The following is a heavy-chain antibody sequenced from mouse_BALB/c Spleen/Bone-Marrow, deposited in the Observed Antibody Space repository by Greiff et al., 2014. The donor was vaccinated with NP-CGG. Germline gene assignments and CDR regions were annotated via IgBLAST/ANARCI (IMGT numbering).Heavy chain of an antibody. CDR1: GFTFSDYY. V-gene: IGHV5-12*02. Sequence: EVKLMESGGGLVQPGGSLKLSCATSGFTFSDYYMYWVRQTPEKRLEWVAYISNGGGSTYYPDTVKGRFTISRDNAKNTLYLQMSRPKSEDTAMYYCARQGIYYGYDPFAYWGQGTLVTVS. CDR3: ARQGIYYGYDPFAY. CDR2: ISNGGGST. J-gene: IGHJ3*01. D-gene: IGHD2-2*01.